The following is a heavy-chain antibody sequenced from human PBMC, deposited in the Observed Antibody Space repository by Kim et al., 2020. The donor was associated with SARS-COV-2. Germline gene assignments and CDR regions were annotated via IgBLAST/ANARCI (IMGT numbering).Heavy chain of an antibody. Sequence: GGSLRLSCAASGFTFSSYSMNWVRQAPGKGLEWVSYISSSSSTIYYADSVKGRFTISRDNAKNSLYLQMNSLRDEDTAVYYCARSVHYYGSGSYYKPFDYWGQGTLVTVSS. D-gene: IGHD3-10*01. CDR2: ISSSSSTI. V-gene: IGHV3-48*02. CDR3: ARSVHYYGSGSYYKPFDY. CDR1: GFTFSSYS. J-gene: IGHJ4*02.